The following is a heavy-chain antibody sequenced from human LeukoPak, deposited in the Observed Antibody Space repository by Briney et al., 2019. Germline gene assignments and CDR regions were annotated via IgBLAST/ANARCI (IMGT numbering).Heavy chain of an antibody. V-gene: IGHV4-34*01. J-gene: IGHJ3*02. CDR1: GGSFSGYY. Sequence: PSETLSLTCAVYGGSFSGYYWSWIRQPPGKGLEWIGEINHSGSTSYNPSLKSRVTISVDTSKNQFSLKLSSVTAADTAVYYCAGGLRGYSSTRFRGAFDIWGQGTMVTVSS. CDR2: INHSGST. CDR3: AGGLRGYSSTRFRGAFDI. D-gene: IGHD5-18*01.